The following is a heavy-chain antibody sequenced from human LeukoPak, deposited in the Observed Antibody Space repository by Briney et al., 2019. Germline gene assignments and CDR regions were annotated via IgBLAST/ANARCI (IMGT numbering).Heavy chain of an antibody. CDR1: GFTFSSYW. Sequence: GGSLRLSCAASGFTFSSYWMYWVRQAPGKGLVWVSRINTDGSSATYADSVKGRFTISRDNAKNTLYLQMNSLRAEDTAVYYCANSLGATGAFDIWGQGTMVTVSS. CDR3: ANSLGATGAFDI. CDR2: INTDGSSA. D-gene: IGHD1-26*01. V-gene: IGHV3-74*01. J-gene: IGHJ3*02.